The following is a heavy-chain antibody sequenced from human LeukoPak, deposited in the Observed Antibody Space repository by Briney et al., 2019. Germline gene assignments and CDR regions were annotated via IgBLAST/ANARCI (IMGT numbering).Heavy chain of an antibody. J-gene: IGHJ4*02. V-gene: IGHV4-39*07. D-gene: IGHD6-13*01. Sequence: SETLSLTCIVSGGSVSSSSYYWGWIRQPPGKGLEWIGSIYYSGSTYYNPSLKSRVTISVDTPKNQLSLKLRLVTDAATAVYYCATDIAAPDSYYIDYWAQGTLVTVSS. CDR2: IYYSGST. CDR1: GGSVSSSSYY. CDR3: ATDIAAPDSYYIDY.